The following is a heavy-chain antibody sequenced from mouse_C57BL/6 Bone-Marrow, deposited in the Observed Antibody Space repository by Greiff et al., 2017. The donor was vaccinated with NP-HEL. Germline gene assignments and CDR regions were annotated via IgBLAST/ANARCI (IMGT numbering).Heavy chain of an antibody. CDR3: ASSPFITTVDYFDY. Sequence: VHVKQSVAELVRPGASVKLSCTASGFNIKNTYMHWVKQRPEQGLEWIGRIDPANGNTKYAPKFQGKATITADTSSNTAYLQLSSLTSEDTAIYYCASSPFITTVDYFDYWGQGTTLTVSS. J-gene: IGHJ2*01. CDR2: IDPANGNT. CDR1: GFNIKNTY. V-gene: IGHV14-3*01. D-gene: IGHD1-1*01.